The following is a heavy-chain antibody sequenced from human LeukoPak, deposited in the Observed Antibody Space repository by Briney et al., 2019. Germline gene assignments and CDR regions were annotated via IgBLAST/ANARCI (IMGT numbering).Heavy chain of an antibody. CDR2: ISRDGSTT. V-gene: IGHV3-74*01. CDR3: VRVRSSSWYDY. J-gene: IGHJ4*02. Sequence: GGSLRLSCATSGFTFSTSWMHWVRHAPGKGLVWVSRISRDGSTTTYADSVKGRFTISRDNAKNTLYLQMNSLRVEDTAVYYCVRVRSSSWYDYWGQGALVTVSS. D-gene: IGHD6-13*01. CDR1: GFTFSTSW.